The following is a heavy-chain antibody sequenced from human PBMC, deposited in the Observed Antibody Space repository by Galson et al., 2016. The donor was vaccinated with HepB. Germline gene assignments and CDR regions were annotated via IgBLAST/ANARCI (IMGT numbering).Heavy chain of an antibody. CDR2: ISSSSSYR. D-gene: IGHD6-13*01. V-gene: IGHV3-21*01. CDR3: ARDKYSSSPYYFDY. J-gene: IGHJ4*02. CDR1: GFTFRSYS. Sequence: SLRLSCAASGFTFRSYSMNWVRQAPGKGLEWVSSISSSSSYRHYADSAKGRITISRDNAKNSLYLQMNSLRAEDTAVYYCARDKYSSSPYYFDYWGQGTLVTVSS.